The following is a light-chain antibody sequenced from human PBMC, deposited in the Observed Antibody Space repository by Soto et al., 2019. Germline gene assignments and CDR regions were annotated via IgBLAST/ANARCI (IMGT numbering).Light chain of an antibody. Sequence: QSVLTQPPSTSGTPGQWVNISCSGSSSNIGYSFVYWYQQLPGMAPKLLIYSDNQRPSGVPDRFSASKSGTSASLAISGLRSEYEADYYFAAWDDSLTVVFGGGTKLTVL. V-gene: IGLV1-47*01. CDR2: SDN. J-gene: IGLJ2*01. CDR1: SSNIGYSF. CDR3: AAWDDSLTVV.